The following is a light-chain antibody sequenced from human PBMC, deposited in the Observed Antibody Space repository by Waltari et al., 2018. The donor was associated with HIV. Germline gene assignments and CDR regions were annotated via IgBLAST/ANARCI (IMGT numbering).Light chain of an antibody. CDR2: VVN. V-gene: IGLV2-14*01. Sequence: SALTQPASVSGSPGQSVTISCTGTSSDFDLHTFLSWYQQPPGRAPQLIIFVVNYRPSGISSRFSASKSGDTASLTISGLQSGDEADYYCTTYTATDSLLIGSGTKLTVL. J-gene: IGLJ2*01. CDR3: TTYTATDSLL. CDR1: SSDFDLHTF.